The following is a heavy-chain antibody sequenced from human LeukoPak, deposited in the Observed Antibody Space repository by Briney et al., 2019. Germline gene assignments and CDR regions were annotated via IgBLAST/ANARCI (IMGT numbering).Heavy chain of an antibody. CDR1: GGSISSYY. D-gene: IGHD1-26*01. CDR2: IYTSGST. V-gene: IGHV4-4*09. Sequence: PSETLSLTCTVSGGSISSYYWSWIRQPPGKGLEWIGYIYTSGSTNYNPSLKSRVTISVDTSKNQFSLKLSSVTAADTAVYYCARRSREVFDYWGQGTLVTVSS. CDR3: ARRSREVFDY. J-gene: IGHJ4*02.